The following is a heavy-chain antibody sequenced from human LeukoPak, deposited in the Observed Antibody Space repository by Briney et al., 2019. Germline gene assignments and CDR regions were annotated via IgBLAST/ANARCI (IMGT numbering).Heavy chain of an antibody. J-gene: IGHJ4*02. D-gene: IGHD3-22*01. CDR1: GGSISSYY. Sequence: ETLSLTCTVSGGSISSYYWSWIRQPPGKGLEWIGYIHYSGSTNYNPSLKSRVTISVDTSKNQFSLKLRTVTAADTAVYYCARVHDTSGYYFYFDYWGQGTLVTVSS. CDR3: ARVHDTSGYYFYFDY. V-gene: IGHV4-59*01. CDR2: IHYSGST.